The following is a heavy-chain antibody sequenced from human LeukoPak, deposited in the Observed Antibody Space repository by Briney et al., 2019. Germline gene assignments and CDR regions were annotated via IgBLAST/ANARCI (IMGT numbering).Heavy chain of an antibody. CDR2: SNTNCGGT. D-gene: IGHD1-14*01. J-gene: IGHJ3*02. CDR1: GYTFTGYY. Sequence: ASLKVSCKASGYTFTGYYMHWVRHALGQGLEWMGWSNTNCGGTDYAQKFKGRVNMTRDTSISTAYMELSRLRSDDTAVYYCARDGITALDIWGQGTMVTVSS. CDR3: ARDGITALDI. V-gene: IGHV1-2*02.